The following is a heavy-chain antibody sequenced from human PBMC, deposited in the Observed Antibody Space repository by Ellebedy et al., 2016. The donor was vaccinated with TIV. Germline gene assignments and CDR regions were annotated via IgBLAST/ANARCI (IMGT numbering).Heavy chain of an antibody. CDR3: ARVFVQPPVAATGNY. Sequence: ASVKVSCXASGYTFTSYDINWVRQATGQGLEWMGWMNPNSGNTGYAQKFQGRVTMTRNTSISTAYMELSSLRAEDTAVYYCARVFVQPPVAATGNYWGQGTLVTVSS. CDR1: GYTFTSYD. V-gene: IGHV1-8*01. D-gene: IGHD2-15*01. J-gene: IGHJ4*02. CDR2: MNPNSGNT.